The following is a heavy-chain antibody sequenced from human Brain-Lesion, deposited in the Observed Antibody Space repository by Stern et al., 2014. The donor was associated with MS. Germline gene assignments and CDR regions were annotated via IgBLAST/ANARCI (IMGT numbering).Heavy chain of an antibody. Sequence: EVQLVESGGGFVQPGGSLRLSCAASGFRFSSYAMSWVRQTPGKGLEWVSGISASGGSTYYADSVKGRFTISRDKSKNTLFLQMNSLRAEDTAVYYCAKGVWGSYLNAFDMWGQGTIVTVSS. V-gene: IGHV3-23*04. J-gene: IGHJ3*02. CDR1: GFRFSSYA. CDR3: AKGVWGSYLNAFDM. CDR2: ISASGGST. D-gene: IGHD3-16*02.